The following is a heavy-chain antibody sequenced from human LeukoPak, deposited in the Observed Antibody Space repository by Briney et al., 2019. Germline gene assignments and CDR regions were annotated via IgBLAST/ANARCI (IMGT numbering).Heavy chain of an antibody. CDR3: ARGVGSGYLDY. CDR2: INPNSGDT. CDR1: GYVFTGYY. Sequence: GASVKVSCKASGYVFTGYYLHWVRQAPGQGLEWMGWINPNSGDTSYSQKFQGRVTMTWDTSISTAHMVLSRLRSDDTAVYYCARGVGSGYLDYRGQGTLVPVPA. D-gene: IGHD6-19*01. J-gene: IGHJ4*02. V-gene: IGHV1-2*02.